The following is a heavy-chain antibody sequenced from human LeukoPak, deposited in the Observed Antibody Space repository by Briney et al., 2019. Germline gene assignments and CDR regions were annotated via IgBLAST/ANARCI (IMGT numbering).Heavy chain of an antibody. J-gene: IGHJ4*02. Sequence: SGGSLRLSCAASGFTFSTYSMNWVRQAPGKGLEWVSYISSSSSTIYYADSVKGRFTISRDNAKNSLYLQMNSLRAEDTAVYYCARVPYRGDYYFDYWGQGTLVTVSS. V-gene: IGHV3-48*01. CDR3: ARVPYRGDYYFDY. D-gene: IGHD1-26*01. CDR1: GFTFSTYS. CDR2: ISSSSSTI.